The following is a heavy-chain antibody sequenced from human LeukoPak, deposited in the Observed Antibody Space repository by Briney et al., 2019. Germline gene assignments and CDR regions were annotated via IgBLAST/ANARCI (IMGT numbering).Heavy chain of an antibody. J-gene: IGHJ5*02. V-gene: IGHV3-21*04. D-gene: IGHD1-14*01. Sequence: GGSLRLSCAASGFTFTSYSMNWVRQAPGKGLEWVSSTSSSNTYIYYADSVKGRFTISRDNSKNTLYLQMNSLRAEDTAVYYCAKRVEPVSSGIDPWGQGTLVTVSS. CDR1: GFTFTSYS. CDR2: TSSSNTYI. CDR3: AKRVEPVSSGIDP.